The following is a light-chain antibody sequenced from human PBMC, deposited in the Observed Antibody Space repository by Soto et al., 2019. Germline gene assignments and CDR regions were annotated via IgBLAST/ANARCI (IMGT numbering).Light chain of an antibody. CDR1: SSDVGSYNL. J-gene: IGLJ2*01. Sequence: QSALTQPASVSGSPGQSITISCTGTSSDVGSYNLVSWYQQHPGKAPKLMIYEGSKRPSGVSNRFSGSKSGNTASLTISGLQAEDEADYYCCSYAGTVVFGGGTKLTL. V-gene: IGLV2-23*01. CDR2: EGS. CDR3: CSYAGTVV.